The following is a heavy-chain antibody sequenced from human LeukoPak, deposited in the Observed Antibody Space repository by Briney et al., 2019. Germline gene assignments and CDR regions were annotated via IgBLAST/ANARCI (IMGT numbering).Heavy chain of an antibody. Sequence: GGSLRLSCAASGFTFSSYGMHWVRQAPGKGLEWVAFIRYDGSNKYYADSVKGRFTISRDNSKNTLYLQMNSLRAEDTAVYYCAKDMYYYDSRGSGFDYWGQGTLVTVSS. D-gene: IGHD3-22*01. CDR3: AKDMYYYDSRGSGFDY. CDR2: IRYDGSNK. V-gene: IGHV3-30*02. CDR1: GFTFSSYG. J-gene: IGHJ4*02.